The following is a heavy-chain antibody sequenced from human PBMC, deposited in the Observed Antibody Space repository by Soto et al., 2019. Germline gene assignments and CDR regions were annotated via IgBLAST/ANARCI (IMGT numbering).Heavy chain of an antibody. V-gene: IGHV3-43*01. CDR1: GFSFDDFT. CDR3: AKDLCSRTNCYPAPLMYHYYGVDV. J-gene: IGHJ6*02. Sequence: GGSLRLSCAASGFSFDDFTMHWIRQAPGKGLEWVSLINWDGTATYYTDSVKGRFTISRDNSRNSLYLQMHRLGPEDTALYFCAKDLCSRTNCYPAPLMYHYYGVDVWGQGTTVTVSS. CDR2: INWDGTAT. D-gene: IGHD2-2*01.